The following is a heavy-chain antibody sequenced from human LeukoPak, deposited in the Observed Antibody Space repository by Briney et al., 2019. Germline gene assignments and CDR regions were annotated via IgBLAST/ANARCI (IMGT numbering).Heavy chain of an antibody. CDR3: AKTYSRESGYDFFFHY. D-gene: IGHD5-12*01. J-gene: IGHJ4*02. V-gene: IGHV3-74*01. CDR1: GFTFSSYW. CDR2: INSDGSST. Sequence: GGSLRLSCAASGFTFSSYWMHWVRQAPGKGLVWVSRINSDGSSTSYADSVKGRFTISRDNSRNTVYLQMNSLRVEDTAVYYCAKTYSRESGYDFFFHYWGQGTRVTVS.